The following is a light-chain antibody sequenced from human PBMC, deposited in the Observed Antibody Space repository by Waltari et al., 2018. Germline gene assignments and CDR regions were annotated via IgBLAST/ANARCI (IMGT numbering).Light chain of an antibody. V-gene: IGKV1-17*01. CDR1: EDIGDD. CDR3: RQHKDYPRT. CDR2: AVA. Sequence: DIQMTQSPSSLSASVGDRVTITCRPSEDIGDDLGWYQQQPGKDPMRLIYAVASVESGVPSRFSGSGSGREFTLTVSGLQPEDFATYYCRQHKDYPRTFGQGTKVEIK. J-gene: IGKJ1*01.